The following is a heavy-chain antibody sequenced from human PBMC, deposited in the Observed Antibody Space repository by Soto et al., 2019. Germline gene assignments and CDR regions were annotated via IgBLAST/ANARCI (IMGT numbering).Heavy chain of an antibody. Sequence: QVQLQESGPGLVKPSQTLSLTCTVSGGSISSGDYYWSWIRQPPGKGLEWIGYIYYSGSTYYNPSLKSRVTISVDTSKNQFSLKLSSVTAADTAVYYCARGSTIFGVVTRGWFDPWGQGTLVTVSS. J-gene: IGHJ5*02. CDR2: IYYSGST. V-gene: IGHV4-30-4*01. CDR3: ARGSTIFGVVTRGWFDP. CDR1: GGSISSGDYY. D-gene: IGHD3-3*01.